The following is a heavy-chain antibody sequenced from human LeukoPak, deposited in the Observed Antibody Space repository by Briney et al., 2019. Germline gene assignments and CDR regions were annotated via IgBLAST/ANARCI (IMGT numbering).Heavy chain of an antibody. CDR3: ARGNDSSGYYSEDY. Sequence: PSETLSLTCTVSGGSIRSGAYYWTWIRQHPGKGLEWIGYIYYSGTTYYNPSLKSRVTMSVDTSRNQFSLKLSSVTAADTAVYYCARGNDSSGYYSEDYWGQGTLVTVSS. D-gene: IGHD3-22*01. J-gene: IGHJ4*02. V-gene: IGHV4-31*03. CDR2: IYYSGTT. CDR1: GGSIRSGAYY.